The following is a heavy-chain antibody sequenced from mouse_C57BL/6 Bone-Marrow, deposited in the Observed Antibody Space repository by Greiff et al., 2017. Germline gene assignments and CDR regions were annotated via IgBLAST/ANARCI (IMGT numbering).Heavy chain of an antibody. D-gene: IGHD2-4*01. Sequence: VQLQQSGAELVRPGASVTLSCKASGYTFTDYEMHWVKQTPVHGLEWIGAIDPETGGTAYNQKFKGKAILTADKSSSPAYMELRSLTSEDSAVYYCTSYDYDVSWFAYWGQGTLVTVSA. CDR2: IDPETGGT. CDR1: GYTFTDYE. V-gene: IGHV1-15*01. J-gene: IGHJ3*01. CDR3: TSYDYDVSWFAY.